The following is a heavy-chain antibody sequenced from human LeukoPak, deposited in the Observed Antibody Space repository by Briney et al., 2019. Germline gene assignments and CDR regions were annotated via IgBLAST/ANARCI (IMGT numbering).Heavy chain of an antibody. Sequence: GGSLRLSCTASGFTFSSYAMHWVRQAPGKGLEWVAVISYDGSNKYYADSVKGRFTISRDNSKDTVFLQMNNLRAEDTAIYYCAREGGPCTSNSCSDYFDYWGQGTLVTVSP. V-gene: IGHV3-30*07. CDR1: GFTFSSYA. CDR3: AREGGPCTSNSCSDYFDY. D-gene: IGHD6-13*01. CDR2: ISYDGSNK. J-gene: IGHJ4*02.